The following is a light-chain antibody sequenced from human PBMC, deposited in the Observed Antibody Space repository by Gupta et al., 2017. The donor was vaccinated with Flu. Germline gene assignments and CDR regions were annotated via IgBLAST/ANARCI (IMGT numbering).Light chain of an antibody. CDR3: QSCDTCLGVYV. Sequence: SNNGEVYDLHYYQQLPGPAPKLLIYVITNRPTGVPDRSSRSNSGTSASLAITGLHAEDEADYYCQSCDTCLGVYVFGAGTKVTVL. CDR1: SNNGEVYD. CDR2: VIT. J-gene: IGLJ1*01. V-gene: IGLV1-40*01.